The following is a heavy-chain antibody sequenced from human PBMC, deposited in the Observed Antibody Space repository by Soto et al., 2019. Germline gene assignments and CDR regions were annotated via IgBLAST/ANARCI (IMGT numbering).Heavy chain of an antibody. CDR1: GDSVSSNSAT. Sequence: SQTLSLPCAISGDSVSSNSATWNWIRQSPSRGLEWLGRAYYRSKWYNEYAVSVKSRITINPDTSKNQFSLQLNSVTPEDTAVYYCARATRTWFDPWGQGTLVTVSS. D-gene: IGHD4-17*01. CDR3: ARATRTWFDP. J-gene: IGHJ5*02. CDR2: AYYRSKWYN. V-gene: IGHV6-1*01.